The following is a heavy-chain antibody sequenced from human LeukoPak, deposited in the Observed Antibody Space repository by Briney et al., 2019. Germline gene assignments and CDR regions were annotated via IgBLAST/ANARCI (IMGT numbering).Heavy chain of an antibody. CDR3: TRSDGYGLIRI. Sequence: SETLSLTCTVSGGSIISYYWSWIRQSPQKGLEWIAYIHSSGKTNYNPSLKSRVTISVDTSKNQFSLTVISMTAADTAAYYCTRSDGYGLIRICGRGTMVTVSS. V-gene: IGHV4-59*12. CDR1: GGSIISYY. D-gene: IGHD3-10*01. J-gene: IGHJ3*02. CDR2: IHSSGKT.